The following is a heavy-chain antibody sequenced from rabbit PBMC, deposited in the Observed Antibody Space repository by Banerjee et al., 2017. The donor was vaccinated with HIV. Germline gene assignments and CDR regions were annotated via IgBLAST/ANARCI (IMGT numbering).Heavy chain of an antibody. Sequence: QEQLVESGGGLVQPEGSLTLTCKASGFDFSSYFLSWVRQAPGKGLEWIGIIDTGKGGTAYATWAKGRFTISKTSWTTVTLQMTSLTAADTATYFCARDLAGVIGWNFGLWGQGTLVTVS. D-gene: IGHD4-1*01. CDR3: ARDLAGVIGWNFGL. J-gene: IGHJ4*01. V-gene: IGHV1S45*01. CDR2: IDTGKGGT. CDR1: GFDFSSYFL.